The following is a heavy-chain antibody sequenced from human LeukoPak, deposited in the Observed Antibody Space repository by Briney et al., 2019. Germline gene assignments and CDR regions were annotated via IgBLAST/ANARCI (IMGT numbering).Heavy chain of an antibody. D-gene: IGHD2-2*01. V-gene: IGHV1-46*01. CDR2: IYPGGGWT. CDR1: GASFSNYY. Sequence: ASVKVSCKASGASFSNYYIHWVRQAPGQGLEWVGLIYPGGGWTNYAQKFQGSVTMTTDTSTSTVYMELSSLRSEDTAVYYCARDMPHNCFDPWGQGTLVTVSP. CDR3: ARDMPHNCFDP. J-gene: IGHJ5*02.